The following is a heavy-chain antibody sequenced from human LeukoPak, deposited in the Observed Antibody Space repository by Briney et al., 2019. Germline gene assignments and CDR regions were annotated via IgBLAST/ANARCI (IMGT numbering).Heavy chain of an antibody. CDR1: GFTFSSYA. D-gene: IGHD2-15*01. V-gene: IGHV3-64*02. CDR2: ISSDGGSP. J-gene: IGHJ4*02. Sequence: GGSLRLSCAASGFTFSSYAMHWVRQAPGKGLEYVSGISSDGGSPFHVDSVKGRFTISRDNSKDTLYLQMGSLRAEDMAVYYCAREYCSGGRCQYYFDYWGQGTLVTVSS. CDR3: AREYCSGGRCQYYFDY.